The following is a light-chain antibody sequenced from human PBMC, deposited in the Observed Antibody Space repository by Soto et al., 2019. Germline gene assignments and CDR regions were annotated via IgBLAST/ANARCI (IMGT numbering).Light chain of an antibody. Sequence: FMLTQPHSVSESPGKTVTISCTGSSDSIASYYVQWYQQRPGSAPTAVIYEDNQRPSGVPDRFSGSIDRASNSASLTISGLKTEDEADYYSQSYDSSNPWVFGGGTKLTVL. CDR3: QSYDSSNPWV. J-gene: IGLJ3*02. V-gene: IGLV6-57*02. CDR2: EDN. CDR1: SDSIASYY.